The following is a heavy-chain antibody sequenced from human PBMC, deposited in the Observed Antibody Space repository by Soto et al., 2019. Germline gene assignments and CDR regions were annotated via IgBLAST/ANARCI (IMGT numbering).Heavy chain of an antibody. CDR1: GFTFNNYG. V-gene: IGHV3-30*18. CDR3: AKDSSGGYLDH. D-gene: IGHD3-16*01. CDR2: SSYDGSDN. Sequence: GGSLRLSCAASGFTFNNYGTHWVRQAPGKGLEWVAFSSYDGSDNYYADSVKGRFTISRDKARSTLLLQVNGLRAEDTAVYYCAKDSSGGYLDHWGQGTLVTVSS. J-gene: IGHJ4*02.